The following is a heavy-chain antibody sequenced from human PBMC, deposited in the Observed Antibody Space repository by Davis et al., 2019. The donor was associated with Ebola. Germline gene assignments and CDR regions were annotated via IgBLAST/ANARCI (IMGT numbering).Heavy chain of an antibody. J-gene: IGHJ5*02. Sequence: PGGSLRLSCAASGFTVSSNYMSWVRQAPGKGLEWVSVIYSGGSTYYADSVKGRFTISRDNSKNTLYLQMNSLRAEDTAVYYCARVVRGDNFDPWGQGTLVTVSS. CDR1: GFTVSSNY. CDR3: ARVVRGDNFDP. V-gene: IGHV3-53*01. D-gene: IGHD3-10*01. CDR2: IYSGGST.